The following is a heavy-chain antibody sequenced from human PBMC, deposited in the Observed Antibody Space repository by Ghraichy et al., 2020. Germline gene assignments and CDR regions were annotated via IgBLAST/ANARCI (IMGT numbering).Heavy chain of an antibody. CDR3: ARGALITMVRGEYGMDV. J-gene: IGHJ6*02. D-gene: IGHD3-10*01. CDR2: MNPNSGNT. Sequence: ASVKVSCKASGYTFTSYDINWVRQATGQGLEWMGWMNPNSGNTGYAQKFQGRVTMTRNTSISTAYMELSSLRSEDTAVYYCARGALITMVRGEYGMDVWGQGTTVTVSS. V-gene: IGHV1-8*01. CDR1: GYTFTSYD.